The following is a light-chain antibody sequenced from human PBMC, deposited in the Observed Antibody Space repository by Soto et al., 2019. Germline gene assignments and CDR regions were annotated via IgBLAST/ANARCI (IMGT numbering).Light chain of an antibody. CDR2: GAS. J-gene: IGKJ5*01. Sequence: EIVLTQSPGTLSLSPWERATLSCRASQSVNSTYLDYYQHKPGQAPRLLIYGASSRATGIPDRFSGSGSGTDFTLTISRLEPEDFALYYCQQYGDAPITFGQGTRLEIK. CDR3: QQYGDAPIT. CDR1: QSVNSTY. V-gene: IGKV3-20*01.